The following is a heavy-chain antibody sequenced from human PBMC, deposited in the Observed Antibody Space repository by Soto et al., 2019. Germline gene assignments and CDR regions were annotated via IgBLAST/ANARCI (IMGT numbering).Heavy chain of an antibody. D-gene: IGHD6-13*01. Sequence: QVQLVESGGGVVQPGRFLRLSCAASGFTFSSYGMHWVRQAPGKGLEWVAVIWYDGSNKYYADSVKGRFTISRDNSKNTLYLQMNSLRAEDTAVYYCARDYGGVAAAGRAYYGMDVWGQGTTVTVSS. CDR2: IWYDGSNK. CDR1: GFTFSSYG. CDR3: ARDYGGVAAAGRAYYGMDV. V-gene: IGHV3-33*01. J-gene: IGHJ6*02.